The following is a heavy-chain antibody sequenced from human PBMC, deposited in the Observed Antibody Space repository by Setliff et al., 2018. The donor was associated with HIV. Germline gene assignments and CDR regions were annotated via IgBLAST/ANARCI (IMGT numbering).Heavy chain of an antibody. J-gene: IGHJ4*02. CDR2: IYPGDSDT. D-gene: IGHD2-15*01. Sequence: GESLKISCKGSGYSFTNYWIAWLRQMPGKGLEWMGVIYPGDSDTRYSPSFQGQVTISADKSISTAYMQWSSLKASDTAMYYCATSPLGYCSGGSCYQYFDYWGPGTLVTVSS. CDR1: GYSFTNYW. CDR3: ATSPLGYCSGGSCYQYFDY. V-gene: IGHV5-51*01.